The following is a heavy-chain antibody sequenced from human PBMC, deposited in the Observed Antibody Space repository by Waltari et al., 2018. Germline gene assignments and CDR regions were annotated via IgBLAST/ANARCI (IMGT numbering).Heavy chain of an antibody. CDR3: ARGLESYNWFDP. J-gene: IGHJ5*02. Sequence: QVRLEQWGAGQLKSSDILYLTCAVYGGSFSGYRWNWFRQSPGKGLEWIGEIDQNGRTKYNPSLESRTIISLDTYKNQFSLTLSAVTAADTSLYYCARGLESYNWFDPWGQGTLVTVSS. CDR1: GGSFSGYR. V-gene: IGHV4-34*01. CDR2: IDQNGRT. D-gene: IGHD1-1*01.